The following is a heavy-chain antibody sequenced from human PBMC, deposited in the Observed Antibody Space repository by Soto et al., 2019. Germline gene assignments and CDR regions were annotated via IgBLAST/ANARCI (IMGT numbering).Heavy chain of an antibody. V-gene: IGHV4-39*07. D-gene: IGHD6-13*01. CDR1: GDSISRSGYH. Sequence: SETLSLTCTVSGDSISRSGYHWGWIRQPPGKGLEWIVSIYYSGSTNYIPSLKSRVTISVDTSKNQFSLKLSSVTAADTAVYYCARVAAAAGSYWYFDYWGQGTLVTVSS. J-gene: IGHJ4*02. CDR2: IYYSGST. CDR3: ARVAAAAGSYWYFDY.